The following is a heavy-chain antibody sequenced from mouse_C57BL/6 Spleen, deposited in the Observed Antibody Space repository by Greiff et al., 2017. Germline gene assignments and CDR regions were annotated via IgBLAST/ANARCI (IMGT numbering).Heavy chain of an antibody. J-gene: IGHJ4*01. CDR2: INPGNGGT. CDR1: GYTFTSYW. D-gene: IGHD2-2*01. V-gene: IGHV1-53*01. CDR3: ARGNDRRYAMDY. Sequence: QVQLQQPGTELVKPGASVKLSCKASGYTFTSYWMHWVKQRPGQGLEWIGNINPGNGGTNYNEKFKSKDTLTVDKSTSTAYMQLSSLTSEDSAVYCCARGNDRRYAMDYWGQGTSVTVSS.